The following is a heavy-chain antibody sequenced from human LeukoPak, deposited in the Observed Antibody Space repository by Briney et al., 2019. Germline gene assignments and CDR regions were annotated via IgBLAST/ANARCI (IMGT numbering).Heavy chain of an antibody. CDR1: GGTFSSYA. CDR3: ARGLGDYNTDWFPVSGY. CDR2: IIPILGIA. D-gene: IGHD3-9*01. Sequence: SVKVSCKASGGTFSSYAISWVRQAPGQGLEWMGRIIPILGIANYAQKFQGRVTITADKSTSTAYMELSSLGSEDTAIYYCARGLGDYNTDWFPVSGYWGQGTPVTVSS. J-gene: IGHJ4*02. V-gene: IGHV1-69*04.